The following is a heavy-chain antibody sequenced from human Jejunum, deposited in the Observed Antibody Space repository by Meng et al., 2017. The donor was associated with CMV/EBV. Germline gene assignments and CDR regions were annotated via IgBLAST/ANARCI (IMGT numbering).Heavy chain of an antibody. J-gene: IGHJ4*02. V-gene: IGHV3-66*03. CDR3: AGGHSGHY. Sequence: LKISCAASGLTVNNDHMSWARQPPGKGLEWVSVIDNSGGTHYVDSVKGRFTISRDNSENTIYLQMNSLRREDTAVYYCAGGHSGHYWGQGTLVTVSS. D-gene: IGHD6-25*01. CDR1: GLTVNNDH. CDR2: IDNSGGT.